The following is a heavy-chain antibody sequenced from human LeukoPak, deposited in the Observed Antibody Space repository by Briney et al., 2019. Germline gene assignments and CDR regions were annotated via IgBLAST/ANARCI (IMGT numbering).Heavy chain of an antibody. CDR2: IHNSGST. CDR3: ARQVTFGYAYAYYFDY. D-gene: IGHD5-18*01. V-gene: IGHV4-39*01. CDR1: GGSISSSYYY. J-gene: IGHJ4*02. Sequence: SETLSLTCTVSGGSISSSYYYWGWVRQPPGKGLEWIGNIHNSGSTYYNPSLKSRLTIYVDTSENQFSLKLSSVTAADTAVYYCARQVTFGYAYAYYFDYWGQGTLVTVSS.